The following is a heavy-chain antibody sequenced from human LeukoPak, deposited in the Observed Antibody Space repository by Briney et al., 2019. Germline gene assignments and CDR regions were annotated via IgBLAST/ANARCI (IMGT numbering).Heavy chain of an antibody. J-gene: IGHJ4*02. V-gene: IGHV3-30-3*01. CDR1: GFTFSSYA. CDR2: ISYDGSNK. D-gene: IGHD3-10*01. CDR3: TTVLWFGETRSDY. Sequence: GRSLRLSYAASGFTFSSYAMHWVRQAPGKGLEWVAVISYDGSNKYYADSVKGRFTISRDNSKNTLYLQMNSLRAEDTAVYYCTTVLWFGETRSDYWGQGTLVTVSS.